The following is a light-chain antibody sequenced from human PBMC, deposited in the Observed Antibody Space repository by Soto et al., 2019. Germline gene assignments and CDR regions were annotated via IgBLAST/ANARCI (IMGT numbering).Light chain of an antibody. CDR1: QSISDY. J-gene: IGKJ5*01. Sequence: DIQMTQSPSSLSASVGDRVTITCRASQSISDYLNWYQQKPGKAPKLLIYAASRLQSGVPSRFSGSGSGTYFTLTISSLQPEDFATYYCQQSFSILSITFGQGTRLEIK. CDR2: AAS. V-gene: IGKV1-39*01. CDR3: QQSFSILSIT.